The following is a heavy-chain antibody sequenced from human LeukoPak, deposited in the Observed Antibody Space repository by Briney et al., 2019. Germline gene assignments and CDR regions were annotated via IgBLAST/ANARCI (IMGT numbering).Heavy chain of an antibody. V-gene: IGHV4-61*02. D-gene: IGHD3-9*01. CDR1: GGSISSGSYY. Sequence: SQTLSLTCTVSGGSISSGSYYWSWIRQPAGKGLEWIGRIYTSGSTNYNPSLKSRVTISVDTSKNQFSLKLSSVTAADTAVYYCARPNILTGAFDYWGQGTLVTVSS. J-gene: IGHJ4*02. CDR2: IYTSGST. CDR3: ARPNILTGAFDY.